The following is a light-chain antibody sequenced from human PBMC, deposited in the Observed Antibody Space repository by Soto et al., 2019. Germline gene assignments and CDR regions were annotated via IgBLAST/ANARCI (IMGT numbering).Light chain of an antibody. CDR2: EFS. CDR1: SSDVGGYIY. CDR3: SSYTSTSTVL. J-gene: IGLJ2*01. V-gene: IGLV2-14*01. Sequence: QSALTQPASVSGSPGQSITISCTGTSSDVGGYIYVSWYQQHPGKAPKLMIYEFSHRPSGVSNRFSGSKSGNTASLTISGLQAEDAADYYCSSYTSTSTVLFGGGTKLTVL.